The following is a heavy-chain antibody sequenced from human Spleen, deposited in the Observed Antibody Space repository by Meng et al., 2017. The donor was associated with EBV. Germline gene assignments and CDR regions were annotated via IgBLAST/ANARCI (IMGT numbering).Heavy chain of an antibody. V-gene: IGHV4-39*01. D-gene: IGHD6-19*01. Sequence: QLQLRESGPGQVKPSETLSLTCTVSGDSISSFCYWGWIRQPPGRGLEWIGSVHYTGSTYYSPSLKSRVTVSVDTSKNQFSLRLTSVTAADTAVYYCARPFPSWQSPRLDPFGAWGQGTLVTVSS. CDR1: GDSISSFCY. CDR2: VHYTGST. CDR3: ARPFPSWQSPRLDPFGA. J-gene: IGHJ5*02.